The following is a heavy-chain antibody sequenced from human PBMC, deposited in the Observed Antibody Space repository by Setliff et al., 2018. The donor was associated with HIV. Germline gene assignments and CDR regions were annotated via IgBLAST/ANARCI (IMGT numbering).Heavy chain of an antibody. V-gene: IGHV4-4*07. D-gene: IGHD2-21*02. J-gene: IGHJ5*02. CDR2: THASGTT. Sequence: SETLSLTCTVSGGSISGDFWTWIRQPAGEGLEWIGRTHASGTTQCEPSLKNRCSMSIDTSKNQFSLKLSSVTAADTAVYYCARQTATGTPATFDPWGQGSLVTVSS. CDR3: ARQTATGTPATFDP. CDR1: GGSISGDF.